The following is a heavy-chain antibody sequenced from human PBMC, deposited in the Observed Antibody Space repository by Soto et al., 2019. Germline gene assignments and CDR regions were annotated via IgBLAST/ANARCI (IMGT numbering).Heavy chain of an antibody. CDR1: GYTFTSYG. CDR2: ISAYNGNT. V-gene: IGHV1-18*01. CDR3: ASSESVAGYYYYYGMDV. Sequence: ASLKVSCKASGYTFTSYGIGWVRQAPGQGLEWMGWISAYNGNTNYAQKLQGRVTMTTDTSTSTAYMELRSLRSDDTAVYYCASSESVAGYYYYYGMDVWGQGTTVTVSS. D-gene: IGHD6-19*01. J-gene: IGHJ6*02.